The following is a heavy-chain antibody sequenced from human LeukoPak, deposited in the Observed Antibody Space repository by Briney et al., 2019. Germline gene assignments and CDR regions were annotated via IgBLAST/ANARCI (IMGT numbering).Heavy chain of an antibody. J-gene: IGHJ4*02. CDR1: GFPFSSYW. CDR2: IKQDGRKK. Sequence: GGSLRLSCVASGFPFSSYWMTWVRQAPGKGLEGVANIKQDGRKKSYVDSVKGRFTISRDNAKNSLYLQMNRLRAEDTAIYYCTRVGYIDEGIDYWGQGTLVTVSS. CDR3: TRVGYIDEGIDY. V-gene: IGHV3-7*04. D-gene: IGHD5-24*01.